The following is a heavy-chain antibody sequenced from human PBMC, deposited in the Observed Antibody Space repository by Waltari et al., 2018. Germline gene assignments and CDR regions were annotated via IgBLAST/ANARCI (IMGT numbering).Heavy chain of an antibody. D-gene: IGHD1-7*01. Sequence: VQLVESGGGVVQPRRSLRLSCAASGFSLSSYGMHWVRQAPGKGLEWVAFISYDGSNVYYADSVKGRFSISRDNPENTLYLQMTNVRLEDTAVYYCAKGTPPPDWGQGTLVTVSS. J-gene: IGHJ4*02. CDR3: AKGTPPPD. CDR2: ISYDGSNV. V-gene: IGHV3-30*18. CDR1: GFSLSSYG.